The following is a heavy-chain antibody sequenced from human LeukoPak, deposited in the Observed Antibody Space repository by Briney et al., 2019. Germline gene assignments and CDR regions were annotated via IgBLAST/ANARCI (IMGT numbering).Heavy chain of an antibody. D-gene: IGHD6-19*01. V-gene: IGHV1-69*13. Sequence: SVKVSCTASGGTFSIYAISWVRQAPGQGLEWMGGIIPIFGTANYTQKFQGRVTITADESTSTAYMELSSLRSEDTAVYYCARDRNRTPYSSGWYDYWGQGTLVTVSS. CDR1: GGTFSIYA. CDR2: IIPIFGTA. CDR3: ARDRNRTPYSSGWYDY. J-gene: IGHJ4*02.